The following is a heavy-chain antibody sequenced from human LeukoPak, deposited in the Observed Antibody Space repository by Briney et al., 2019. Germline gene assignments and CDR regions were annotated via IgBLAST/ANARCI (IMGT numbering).Heavy chain of an antibody. V-gene: IGHV4-4*07. Sequence: NPSETLSLTCTISGGSISSYYWSWIRQPAGKGLEWIGRIHTSGSTNYNPSLKSRVTMSVDTSKNQFSLKLNSVTAADTAVYYCARERKYCSRTTCYAYGMDVWGQGTTVTVSS. J-gene: IGHJ6*02. CDR2: IHTSGST. D-gene: IGHD2-2*01. CDR1: GGSISSYY. CDR3: ARERKYCSRTTCYAYGMDV.